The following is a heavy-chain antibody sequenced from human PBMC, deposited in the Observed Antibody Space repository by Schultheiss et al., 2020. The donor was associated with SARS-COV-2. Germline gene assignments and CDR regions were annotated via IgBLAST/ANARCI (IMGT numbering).Heavy chain of an antibody. CDR3: AKDLKTYYDFWRTTRGRVGSYGMDV. J-gene: IGHJ6*02. V-gene: IGHV3-33*06. CDR1: GFTFSSYG. Sequence: GESLKISCAASGFTFSSYGMHWVRQAPGKVLEWVAVIWYDGSNKYYADSVKGRFTISRDNSKNTLYLQMNSLRAEDTAVYYCAKDLKTYYDFWRTTRGRVGSYGMDVWGQGTTVTVSS. CDR2: IWYDGSNK. D-gene: IGHD3-3*01.